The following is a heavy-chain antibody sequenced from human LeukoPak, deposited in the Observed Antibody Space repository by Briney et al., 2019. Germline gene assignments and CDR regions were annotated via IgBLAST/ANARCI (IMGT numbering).Heavy chain of an antibody. CDR1: GFTFSSYA. J-gene: IGHJ4*02. Sequence: GGSLRLSCAASGFTFSSYAMSWVRQAPGKGLEWVSAISGSGGSTYYADSVKGRFTISRDNSKSTLYLQMNSLRAEDTAVYYCAKDPSKSYYYDSSGYCWGQGTLVTVPS. V-gene: IGHV3-23*01. CDR2: ISGSGGST. CDR3: AKDPSKSYYYDSSGYC. D-gene: IGHD3-22*01.